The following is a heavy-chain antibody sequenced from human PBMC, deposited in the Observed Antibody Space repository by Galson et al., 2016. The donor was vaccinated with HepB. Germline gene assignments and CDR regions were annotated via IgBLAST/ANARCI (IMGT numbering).Heavy chain of an antibody. V-gene: IGHV4-39*01. CDR3: ARNVSQHFVEVGSGIPGRRNWFDP. D-gene: IGHD2-15*01. CDR2: IFYSGST. J-gene: IGHJ5*02. CDR1: GGAISGSSDY. Sequence: SETLSLTCTVSGGAISGSSDYWGWIRQPPGKGLEWIGSIFYSGSTHYNPSLKSRLTITVDTSKNEFSLHLNSVTAADTAVYYCARNVSQHFVEVGSGIPGRRNWFDPWGQGTLVTVSS.